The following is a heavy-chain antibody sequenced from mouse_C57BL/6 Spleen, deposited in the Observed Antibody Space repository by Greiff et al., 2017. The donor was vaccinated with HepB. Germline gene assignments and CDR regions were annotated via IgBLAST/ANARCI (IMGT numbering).Heavy chain of an antibody. CDR3: ARSLLRRRYAMDY. CDR2: ISYSGST. D-gene: IGHD2-12*01. CDR1: GYSITSDY. V-gene: IGHV3-8*01. J-gene: IGHJ4*01. Sequence: EVKLVESGPGLAKPSQTLSLTCSVTGYSITSDYWNWIRKFPGNKLEYMGYISYSGSTYYNPSLKSRISITRDTSKNQYYLQLNSVTTEDTATYYCARSLLRRRYAMDYWGQGTSVTVSS.